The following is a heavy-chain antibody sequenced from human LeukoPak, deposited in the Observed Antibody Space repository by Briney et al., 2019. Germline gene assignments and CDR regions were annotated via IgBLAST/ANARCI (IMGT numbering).Heavy chain of an antibody. J-gene: IGHJ4*02. D-gene: IGHD2-21*02. V-gene: IGHV1-18*01. CDR3: ARETAYCGGDCYFY. CDR2: ISAYNGNT. CDR1: GYTFTSYG. Sequence: ASVKVSCKASGYTFTSYGISWVRQAPGQGLEWMGWISAYNGNTNYAQKLQGRVTTTTDTSTSTAYMELRSLRSDDTAVYYCARETAYCGGDCYFYWGQGTLVTVSS.